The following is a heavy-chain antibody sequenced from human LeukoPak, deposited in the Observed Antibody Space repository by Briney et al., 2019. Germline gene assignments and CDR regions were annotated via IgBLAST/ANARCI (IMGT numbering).Heavy chain of an antibody. V-gene: IGHV3-15*01. Sequence: PWGSLRLSCAASGFTFSNAWMSWVRQAPGKGLEWVGRINNKADGGTTDYAAREKDRYTISRDDSKSTLYLQMNSLKAEDTAVYYCATWRYCSGSSCYSGWSDPWGQGTLVTVSS. D-gene: IGHD2-15*01. CDR2: INNKADGGTT. J-gene: IGHJ5*02. CDR3: ATWRYCSGSSCYSGWSDP. CDR1: GFTFSNAW.